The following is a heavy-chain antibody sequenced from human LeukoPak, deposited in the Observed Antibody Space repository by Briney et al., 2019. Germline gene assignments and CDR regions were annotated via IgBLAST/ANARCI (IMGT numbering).Heavy chain of an antibody. Sequence: PPETLSLTCTVSGGSISSSSYYWSWIRQPPGKGLEWIGYIYYSGSTNYNPSLKSRVTISVDTSKNQFSLKLSSVTAADTAMYYCARGYCSSTSCPLDYWGQGTLVTVSS. CDR3: ARGYCSSTSCPLDY. CDR1: GGSISSSSYY. CDR2: IYYSGST. V-gene: IGHV4-61*01. J-gene: IGHJ4*02. D-gene: IGHD2-2*01.